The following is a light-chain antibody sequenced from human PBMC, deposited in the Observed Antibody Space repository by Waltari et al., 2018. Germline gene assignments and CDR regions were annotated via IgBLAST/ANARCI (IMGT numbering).Light chain of an antibody. J-gene: IGLJ2*01. V-gene: IGLV1-44*01. CDR2: SNN. CDR1: SSNIGSNT. CDR3: AAWDDSLNGVV. Sequence: QSVLTQPPSASGTPGQRVTLACSGISSNIGSNTVNWYQQLPGTAPKLPIYSNNQRPSGVPDRFSGSKSGTSASMVISGLQSEDEADYYCAAWDDSLNGVVFGGGTKLTVL.